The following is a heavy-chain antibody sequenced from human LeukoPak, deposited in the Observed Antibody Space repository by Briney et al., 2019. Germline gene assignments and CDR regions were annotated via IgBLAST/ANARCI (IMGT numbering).Heavy chain of an antibody. CDR1: GFTFSSYA. V-gene: IGHV3-23*01. CDR2: ISGSGGST. J-gene: IGHJ6*02. CDR3: AKDMSVAARPDRRYGMDV. D-gene: IGHD6-6*01. Sequence: GGSLRLSCAASGFTFSSYAMSWVRQAPGEGLEWVSAISGSGGSTYYADSVKGRFTISRDNSKNTLYLQMNSLRAEDTAVYYCAKDMSVAARPDRRYGMDVWGQGTTVTVSS.